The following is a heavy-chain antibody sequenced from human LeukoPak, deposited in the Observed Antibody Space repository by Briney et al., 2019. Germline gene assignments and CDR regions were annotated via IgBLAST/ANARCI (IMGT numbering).Heavy chain of an antibody. Sequence: ASVMVSCKAAGYTFTGYYMHWVGHAPGQGREWRGRINPNSGGTNYAQKLSGWVTMTRYTYISTAYMELRRLRSDDTAVYYYARGGRQRDGDKDSFDIWGQGTMVTVSS. V-gene: IGHV1-2*04. CDR3: ARGGRQRDGDKDSFDI. D-gene: IGHD4-17*01. CDR2: INPNSGGT. CDR1: GYTFTGYY. J-gene: IGHJ3*02.